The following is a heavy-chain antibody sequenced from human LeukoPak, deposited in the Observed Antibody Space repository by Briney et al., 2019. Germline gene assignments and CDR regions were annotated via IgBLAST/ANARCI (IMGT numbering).Heavy chain of an antibody. CDR1: GGSISDSNYY. Sequence: SETLSLTCTVSGGSISDSNYYWGWIRQPPGRGLEWIGNIYYSGSAYYSPSLKSRVTVSVDTSKNQFSLKLNSVTAADTAVYYCARQSTIAAARIDPWGQGTLVTVSS. D-gene: IGHD6-25*01. J-gene: IGHJ5*02. CDR3: ARQSTIAAARIDP. CDR2: IYYSGSA. V-gene: IGHV4-39*01.